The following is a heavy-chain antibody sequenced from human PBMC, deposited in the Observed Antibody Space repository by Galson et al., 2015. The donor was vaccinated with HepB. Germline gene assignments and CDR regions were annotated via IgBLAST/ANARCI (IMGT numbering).Heavy chain of an antibody. D-gene: IGHD1-26*01. CDR1: GFTFSSYS. V-gene: IGHV3-21*01. CDR2: ISSSSSYI. Sequence: SLRLSCAASGFTFSSYSMNWVRQAPGKGLEWVSSISSSSSYIYYADSVKGRFTISRDNAKNSLYLQMNSLRAEDTAVYYCARSEVGATPNFDYWGQGTLVTVSS. CDR3: ARSEVGATPNFDY. J-gene: IGHJ4*02.